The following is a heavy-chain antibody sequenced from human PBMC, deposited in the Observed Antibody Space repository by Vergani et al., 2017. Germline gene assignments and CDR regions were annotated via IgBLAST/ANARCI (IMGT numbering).Heavy chain of an antibody. Sequence: QVQLQESGPGLVKPSETLSLTCTVSGGSISSYYWSWIRQPPGKGLEWIGYIYYSGSTNYNPSLKSRVTISVDTSKNQFSLKLSSVTAADTAVYYCARDRLLSFDGMDVWGQGTTVIVSS. CDR1: GGSISSYY. V-gene: IGHV4-59*01. D-gene: IGHD3/OR15-3a*01. CDR3: ARDRLLSFDGMDV. J-gene: IGHJ6*02. CDR2: IYYSGST.